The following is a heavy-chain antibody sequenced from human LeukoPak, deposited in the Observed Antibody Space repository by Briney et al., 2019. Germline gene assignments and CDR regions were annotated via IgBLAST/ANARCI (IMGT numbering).Heavy chain of an antibody. V-gene: IGHV3-11*04. D-gene: IGHD1-7*01. CDR2: ISSSGSTI. Sequence: PGGSLRLSCAASGFTFSDYYMSWIRQAPGKGLEWVSYISSSGSTIYYADSVKGRFTISRDNSKNTLYLQMNSLRAEDTAVYYCAAQRRTGTTKYFQHWGQGTLVTVSS. CDR3: AAQRRTGTTKYFQH. J-gene: IGHJ1*01. CDR1: GFTFSDYY.